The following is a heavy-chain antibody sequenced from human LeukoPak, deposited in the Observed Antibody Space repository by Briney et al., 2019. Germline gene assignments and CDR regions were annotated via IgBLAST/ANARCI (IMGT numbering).Heavy chain of an antibody. CDR1: GFTFIDYW. CDR2: INLDGTEQ. J-gene: IGHJ6*02. V-gene: IGHV3-7*04. Sequence: GGSLRLSCEASGFTFIDYWMTWVRQAPGKGLEWVANINLDGTEQYCVDSVKGRFTLSRDNAKNSVYLQMNSLRVEDAAVYYCARGGGSFTHSYYYGMDVWGQGTTVTVSS. D-gene: IGHD5-12*01. CDR3: ARGGGSFTHSYYYGMDV.